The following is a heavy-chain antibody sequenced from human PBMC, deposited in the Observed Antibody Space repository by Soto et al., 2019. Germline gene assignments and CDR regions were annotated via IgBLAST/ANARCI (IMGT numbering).Heavy chain of an antibody. D-gene: IGHD1-7*01. CDR1: GYTFSNDA. V-gene: IGHV1-18*01. CDR2: VSAYNGNT. CDR3: ARATRYYWNYMMY. Sequence: QVQLVQSGAEVKKPGASVKVSCKASGYTFSNDAITWVRQAPGQVLEWMGWVSAYNGNTNYAQKFKGRVTMTTDTSPSTAYMEIRSLRYDDTAVYFCARATRYYWNYMMYGGQGTLVTVSS. J-gene: IGHJ4*02.